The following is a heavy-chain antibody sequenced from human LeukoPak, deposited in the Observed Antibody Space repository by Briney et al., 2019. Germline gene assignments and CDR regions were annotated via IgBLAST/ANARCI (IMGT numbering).Heavy chain of an antibody. CDR1: GGSLSSGDYY. CDR2: IYYSGST. Sequence: SETLSLTCTVSGGSLSSGDYYWSWIRQPPGTGLEWIGYIYYSGSTYYNPSLKSRVTISVDTSKNQFSLKLSSVTAADTAVYYCARGPYYDFWSGYYNWFDPWGQGTLVTVSS. V-gene: IGHV4-30-4*01. CDR3: ARGPYYDFWSGYYNWFDP. D-gene: IGHD3-3*01. J-gene: IGHJ5*02.